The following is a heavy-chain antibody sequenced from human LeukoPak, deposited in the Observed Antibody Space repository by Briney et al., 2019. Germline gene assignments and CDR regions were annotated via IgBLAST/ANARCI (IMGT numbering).Heavy chain of an antibody. D-gene: IGHD5-24*01. CDR3: ARGKAEMATVFDY. CDR1: GGSISSSNW. J-gene: IGHJ4*02. CDR2: IFYSGST. V-gene: IGHV4-4*02. Sequence: SETLSLTCAVSGGSISSSNWWSWVRQPPGKGLEWIGNIFYSGSTYYNPSLKSRVTISVDTSKNQFSLKLSSVTAADTAVYYCARGKAEMATVFDYWGQGTLVTVSS.